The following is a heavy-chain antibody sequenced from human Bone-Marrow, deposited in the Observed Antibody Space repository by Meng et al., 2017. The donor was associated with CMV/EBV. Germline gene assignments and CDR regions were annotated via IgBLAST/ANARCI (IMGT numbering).Heavy chain of an antibody. CDR3: ARGRRSEIGGFIVSADY. V-gene: IGHV4-39*07. Sequence: SETLSLTCTVSGGSTSSSSYYWGWIRQPPGKGLEWIASIYYSGSTYYNPTLKSRVTISVDTSKNQFSLKLSSVTAADKAVYYCARGRRSEIGGFIVSADYWGQGTMVTVSS. D-gene: IGHD3-16*02. J-gene: IGHJ4*02. CDR2: IYYSGST. CDR1: GGSTSSSSYY.